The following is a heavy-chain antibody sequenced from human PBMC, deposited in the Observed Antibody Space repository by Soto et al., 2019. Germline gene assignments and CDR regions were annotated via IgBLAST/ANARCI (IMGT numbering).Heavy chain of an antibody. D-gene: IGHD3-10*01. J-gene: IGHJ5*02. V-gene: IGHV4-39*01. CDR2: IYYSGST. CDR3: ARPKGITMVRGVITWFDP. Sequence: PSETLSLTCTVSGGSISSSSYYWGWIRQPPGKGLEWIGSIYYSGSTYYNPSLKSRVTISVDTSKNRFSLKLSSVTAADTAVYYCARPKGITMVRGVITWFDPWGQGTLVTVSS. CDR1: GGSISSSSYY.